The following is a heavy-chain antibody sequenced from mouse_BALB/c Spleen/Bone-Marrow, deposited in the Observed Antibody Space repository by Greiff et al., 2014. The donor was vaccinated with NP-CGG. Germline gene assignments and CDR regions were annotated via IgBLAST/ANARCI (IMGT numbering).Heavy chain of an antibody. Sequence: VQLQQSGAELVKPGASVKLSCTASGFNIKDTYMHWVKQRPEQGLEWIGRIDPANGNTKYDPKFQGKATITADTSSNTAYLQLSSLTSEDAAVYYCARWLPLAYWGQGTLVTVSA. J-gene: IGHJ3*01. D-gene: IGHD2-2*01. CDR2: IDPANGNT. V-gene: IGHV14-3*02. CDR1: GFNIKDTY. CDR3: ARWLPLAY.